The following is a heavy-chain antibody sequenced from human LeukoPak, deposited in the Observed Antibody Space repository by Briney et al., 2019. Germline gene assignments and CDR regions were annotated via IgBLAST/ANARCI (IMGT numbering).Heavy chain of an antibody. CDR1: GFTFSNHG. D-gene: IGHD2/OR15-2a*01. Sequence: GGSLRLSCAASGFTFSNHGMNWVRQAPGKGLEWVSGISPSGDITYYANSVKGRFTISRDNSKNTLYLQMNSLRAEDTAVYYCARSGLSRFGFWGQGALVTVSS. J-gene: IGHJ4*02. CDR2: ISPSGDIT. CDR3: ARSGLSRFGF. V-gene: IGHV3-23*01.